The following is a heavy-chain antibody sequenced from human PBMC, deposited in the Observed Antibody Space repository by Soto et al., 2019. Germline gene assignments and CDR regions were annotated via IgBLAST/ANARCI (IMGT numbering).Heavy chain of an antibody. CDR3: ARAVGYGDFPAAMLT. CDR2: IITLFGTA. Sequence: VQLMQSGAEVKQPGSSVKVSCKASGGTFSSHSINWVRQAPGQGLEWMGGIITLFGTANYAQNLQGRVTITAAQSTSPPYMELNSPRSDGTTVYFCARAVGYGDFPAAMLTWGQGTLVTVSS. CDR1: GGTFSSHS. J-gene: IGHJ5*02. V-gene: IGHV1-69*01. D-gene: IGHD4-17*01.